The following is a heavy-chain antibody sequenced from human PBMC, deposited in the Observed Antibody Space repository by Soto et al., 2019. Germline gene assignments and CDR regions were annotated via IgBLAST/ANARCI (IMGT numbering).Heavy chain of an antibody. CDR2: ISGYDGKT. D-gene: IGHD5-12*01. CDR3: ARGLPSDY. Sequence: QVQLVQSGAEVKKPGASVKVSCKASGYTFNIYGITWVRQAPGQGLEWVGWISGYDGKTNYAQKYQDRVTMTTDTYTTTAYMELRGLRSDDTAVYYCARGLPSDYWGQGPLVTVSS. J-gene: IGHJ4*02. CDR1: GYTFNIYG. V-gene: IGHV1-18*01.